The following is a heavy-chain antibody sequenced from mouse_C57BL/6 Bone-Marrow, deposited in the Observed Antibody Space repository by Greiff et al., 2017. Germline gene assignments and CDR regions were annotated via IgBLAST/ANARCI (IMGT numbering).Heavy chain of an antibody. Sequence: VKLMESGAELVRPGTSVKVSCKASGYAFTNYLIEWVKQRPGQGLEWIGVINPGSGGTNYNEKFKGKATLTADKSSSTAYMQLSSLTSEDSAVYFCARDSTAWFAYWGQGTLVTVSA. CDR3: ARDSTAWFAY. D-gene: IGHD2-5*01. CDR1: GYAFTNYL. V-gene: IGHV1-54*01. J-gene: IGHJ3*01. CDR2: INPGSGGT.